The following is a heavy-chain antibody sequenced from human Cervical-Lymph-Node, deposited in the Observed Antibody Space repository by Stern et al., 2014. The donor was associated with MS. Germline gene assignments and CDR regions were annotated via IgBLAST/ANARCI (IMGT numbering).Heavy chain of an antibody. CDR1: GFKFSIYW. CDR3: ARQTTAWASDV. CDR2: SYPGDSET. D-gene: IGHD1-14*01. J-gene: IGHJ4*02. V-gene: IGHV5-51*01. Sequence: EVQLVESGAALIRPGESLKISCQGSGFKFSIYWIAWVRQMPGQGLEWMGFSYPGDSETSDSLSFQVQVTMSADKSTSTAYLQWSSLNASDTAMYFCARQTTAWASDVWGQGTLVTVSS.